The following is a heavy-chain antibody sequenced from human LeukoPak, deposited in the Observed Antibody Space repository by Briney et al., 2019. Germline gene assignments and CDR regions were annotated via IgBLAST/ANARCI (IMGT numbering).Heavy chain of an antibody. Sequence: GGSLRLSCAVSGITLSNYGMSWVRQAPGKGLEWVAGISGSGGGTHYADSVKGRFTISRDNSRNTLFLQMNSLRAEDTAVYFCAKRGVVIRVFLVGFHKEANYFDSWGQGALVTVSS. CDR2: ISGSGGGT. D-gene: IGHD3-10*01. CDR3: AKRGVVIRVFLVGFHKEANYFDS. V-gene: IGHV3-23*01. J-gene: IGHJ4*02. CDR1: GITLSNYG.